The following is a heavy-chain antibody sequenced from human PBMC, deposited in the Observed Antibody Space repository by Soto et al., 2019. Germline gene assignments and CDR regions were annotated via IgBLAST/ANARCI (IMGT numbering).Heavy chain of an antibody. CDR3: ARESRSYYGSGSRFDP. CDR2: IYYSGST. Sequence: SETLSLTCTVSGGSISSGGYYWSWIRQHPGKGLEWIGYIYYSGSTYYNPSLKSRVTISVDTSKNQFSLKLSSVTAADTAVYYCARESRSYYGSGSRFDPWGQGTLVTVSS. J-gene: IGHJ5*02. V-gene: IGHV4-31*03. CDR1: GGSISSGGYY. D-gene: IGHD3-10*01.